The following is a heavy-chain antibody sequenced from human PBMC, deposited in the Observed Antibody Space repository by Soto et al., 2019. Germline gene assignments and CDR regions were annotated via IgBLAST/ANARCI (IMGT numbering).Heavy chain of an antibody. D-gene: IGHD3-10*01. Sequence: SETLSLTCAVSGGSFSGYYCNWIRQPPGKGLEWIGEINHVGTTTYNPFLKSRVTITLDTSKSQISLTLNSLTAADTAVYYCARGGVRFHYAMDVWGLGTTVTVSS. V-gene: IGHV4-34*01. J-gene: IGHJ6*02. CDR3: ARGGVRFHYAMDV. CDR2: INHVGTT. CDR1: GGSFSGYY.